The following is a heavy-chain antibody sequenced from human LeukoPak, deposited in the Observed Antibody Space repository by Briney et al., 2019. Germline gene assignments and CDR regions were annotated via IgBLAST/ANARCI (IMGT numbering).Heavy chain of an antibody. Sequence: GGSLRLSCAVSGFTFNHYGMSWVRQAPGKGLEWVSAISGSGGSTYYADSVKGRLTISRDNSKNTLYLQMNSLRAEDTAVYYCARVWFGESHFDYWGQGTLVTVSS. CDR2: ISGSGGST. V-gene: IGHV3-23*01. CDR3: ARVWFGESHFDY. CDR1: GFTFNHYG. D-gene: IGHD3-10*01. J-gene: IGHJ4*02.